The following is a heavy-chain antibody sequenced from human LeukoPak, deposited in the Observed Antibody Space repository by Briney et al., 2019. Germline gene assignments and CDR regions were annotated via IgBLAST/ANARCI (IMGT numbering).Heavy chain of an antibody. J-gene: IGHJ4*02. CDR3: ARGGTAMVFDY. CDR1: XYSXSNGYY. CDR2: FNQSGST. D-gene: IGHD5-18*01. V-gene: IGHV4-38-2*02. Sequence: TXSLXCTVSXYSXSNGYYWGWIRQPPGKGLEWTGNFNQSGSTYYNPSLQSRVTILVDTSKNQFSLRLNSVTAADTAVYYCARGGTAMVFDYWGQGTLVTVSS.